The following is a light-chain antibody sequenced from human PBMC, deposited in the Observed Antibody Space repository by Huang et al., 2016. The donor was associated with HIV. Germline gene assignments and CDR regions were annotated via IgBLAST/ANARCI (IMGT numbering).Light chain of an antibody. CDR1: QAIKTS. Sequence: IVITQSPVTLSVSPGERAPLSCGASQAIKTSLAWYQQRLDQPPRLLIYDSSARATGGPARFSGSGSGTNFTLTISSLQSEDFAVYYCQHYSNWPPWTFGPGTKVEMK. CDR2: DSS. V-gene: IGKV3-15*01. J-gene: IGKJ1*01. CDR3: QHYSNWPPWT.